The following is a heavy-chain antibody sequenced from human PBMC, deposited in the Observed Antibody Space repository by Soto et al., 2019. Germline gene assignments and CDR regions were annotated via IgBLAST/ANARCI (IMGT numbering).Heavy chain of an antibody. CDR3: ARGRFPTCPSDC. J-gene: IGHJ4*02. D-gene: IGHD3-3*01. CDR1: GGSLSSFY. V-gene: IGHV4-59*01. CDR2: IYSSGTT. Sequence: ETLSLTCTVSGGSLSSFYWSWIRLPPGKGLEWLGYIYSSGTTIYNPSLKGPVTISVDTSRNQFSLKLTSVTAADTAVYYCARGRFPTCPSDCWGQGTLVTVSS.